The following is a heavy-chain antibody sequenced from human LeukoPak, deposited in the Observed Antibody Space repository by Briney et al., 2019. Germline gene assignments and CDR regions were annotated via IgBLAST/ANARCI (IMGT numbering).Heavy chain of an antibody. CDR3: ATSSSAASNI. CDR1: GFTFSSYL. CDR2: IYSDGSIT. J-gene: IGHJ3*02. D-gene: IGHD6-6*01. V-gene: IGHV3-74*01. Sequence: GGSLRLSCAASGFTFSSYLMHWVRQAPGKGLVWVSRIYSDGSITNYADSVKGRFTISRDNAKNTLYLQMDSLRAEDTAVYYCATSSSAASNIWGQGTMVTVSS.